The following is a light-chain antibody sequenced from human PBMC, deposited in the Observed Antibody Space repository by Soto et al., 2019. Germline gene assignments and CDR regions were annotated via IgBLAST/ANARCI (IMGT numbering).Light chain of an antibody. CDR2: SNN. V-gene: IGLV1-44*01. CDR3: APWDDSLNGVV. CDR1: SSNIGSNT. J-gene: IGLJ2*01. Sequence: QAVVTQSPSASGTPGQRVTISCSGSSSNIGSNTVNWYQQLPGTAPKLLIYSNNQRPSGVPDRFSGSKSGTSASLAISGLQSEDEADYYCAPWDDSLNGVVFGGGTKLTVL.